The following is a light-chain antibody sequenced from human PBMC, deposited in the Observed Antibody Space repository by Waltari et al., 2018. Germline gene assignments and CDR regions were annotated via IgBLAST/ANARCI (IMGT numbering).Light chain of an antibody. J-gene: IGKJ1*01. V-gene: IGKV3-20*01. CDR1: QSVTSSY. Sequence: EIVLTQSPGTLSLSPGERATLPSRASQSVTSSYLAWYQPNPGQAPRLLMFGASSRATGTPDRFSGSGSGTDFTLTISRLEPEDFAVYYCQQYGSSPWTFGQGTKVEIK. CDR3: QQYGSSPWT. CDR2: GAS.